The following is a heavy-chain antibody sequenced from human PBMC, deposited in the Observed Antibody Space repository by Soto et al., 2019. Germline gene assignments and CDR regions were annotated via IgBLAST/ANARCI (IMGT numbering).Heavy chain of an antibody. J-gene: IGHJ4*02. V-gene: IGHV3-23*01. Sequence: GGSLRLSCAASGFTFSNYAMSWVRQAPGKGLEWVSAISGSGGSTYYADSVKGRFTISRDNSMNTLYLQMNTLRAEDTAIYYCAKVSSSWYAGFFDLWGQGTLVTVSS. CDR1: GFTFSNYA. D-gene: IGHD6-13*01. CDR2: ISGSGGST. CDR3: AKVSSSWYAGFFDL.